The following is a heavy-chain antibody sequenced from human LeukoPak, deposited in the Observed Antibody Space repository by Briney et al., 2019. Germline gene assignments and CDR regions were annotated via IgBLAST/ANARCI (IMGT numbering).Heavy chain of an antibody. J-gene: IGHJ4*02. CDR2: ISWNSGSI. Sequence: GRSLRLSCAASGFTFDDYAMHWVRQAPGKGLEWVSGISWNSGSIGYADSVKGRFTISRDNAKNSLYLQMNSLRAEDTALYYCANEYCSSTSCPSSPFDYWGQGTLVTVSS. CDR1: GFTFDDYA. D-gene: IGHD2-2*01. V-gene: IGHV3-9*01. CDR3: ANEYCSSTSCPSSPFDY.